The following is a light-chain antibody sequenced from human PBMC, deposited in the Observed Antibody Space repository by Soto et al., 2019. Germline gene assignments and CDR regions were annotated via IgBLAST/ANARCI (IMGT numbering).Light chain of an antibody. CDR2: EVS. J-gene: IGLJ1*01. Sequence: QSALAQPASVSGSPGQSITISCTGSSTDVGAYNYVSWYQQYPGQAPNLLIYEVSRRPSGFSHRFSGSKSVNTASLTISGLQAEDEAHYYCNSYTTMNTYVFGPGKKVTV. V-gene: IGLV2-14*01. CDR1: STDVGAYNY. CDR3: NSYTTMNTYV.